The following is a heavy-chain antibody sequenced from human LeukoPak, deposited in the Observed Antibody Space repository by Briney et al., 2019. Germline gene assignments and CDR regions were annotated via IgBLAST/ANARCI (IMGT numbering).Heavy chain of an antibody. J-gene: IGHJ3*02. CDR2: ISSSSSYI. V-gene: IGHV3-21*01. CDR3: ARFIYCGGDCYLTGAFDI. CDR1: GFTFSGYC. Sequence: GGSLRLSCAASGFTFSGYCMNWVRQAPGKGLEWVSSISSSSSYIYYADSVKGRFTISRDNAKNSLYLQMNSLRAEDTAVYYCARFIYCGGDCYLTGAFDIWGQGTMVTVSS. D-gene: IGHD2-21*02.